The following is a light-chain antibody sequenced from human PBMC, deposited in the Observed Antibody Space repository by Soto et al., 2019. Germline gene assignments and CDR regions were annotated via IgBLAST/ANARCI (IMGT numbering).Light chain of an antibody. CDR3: QQIYSTPIT. V-gene: IGKV1-39*01. CDR1: QSISSY. CDR2: AAS. Sequence: DVQITQSPSALSSSVLERFTITCRASQSISSYLNWYQHKPGKPPKLLIYAASRLHSGVPSRFSASGSGTEFTLAISGLQPEDFATYYCQQIYSTPITFGQGTRLEIK. J-gene: IGKJ5*01.